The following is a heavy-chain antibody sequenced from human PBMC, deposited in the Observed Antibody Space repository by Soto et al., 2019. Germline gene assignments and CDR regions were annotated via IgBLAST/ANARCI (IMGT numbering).Heavy chain of an antibody. V-gene: IGHV3-21*06. D-gene: IGHD3-10*01. J-gene: IGHJ4*02. CDR1: GFTFSYYP. CDR3: AREGVHNYTEYYFDY. CDR2: ISGIRDYI. Sequence: EVQLVESGGGLVNPGGSLRLSCAASGFTFSYYPLPWVRRAPGKGLEWVSSISGIRDYIRYADSVKGRFTISRDNAKTSLYLQMNSLTAEDTAVYYCAREGVHNYTEYYFDYWGQGTLVTVSS.